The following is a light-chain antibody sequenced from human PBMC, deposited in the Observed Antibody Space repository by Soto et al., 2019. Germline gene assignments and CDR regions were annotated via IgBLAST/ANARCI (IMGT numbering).Light chain of an antibody. J-gene: IGKJ3*01. CDR1: QGISYF. V-gene: IGKV1-27*01. CDR2: GAS. CDR3: QPYTSAPFT. Sequence: DIQMTQSPSSLSASVGDRVTITCRASQGISYFLAWYQQRPGKVPKLLIYGASTLQSGVPSRFRGSGSGTDFPLTISSLQPEDVAAYYCQPYTSAPFTFGPGTKVDIK.